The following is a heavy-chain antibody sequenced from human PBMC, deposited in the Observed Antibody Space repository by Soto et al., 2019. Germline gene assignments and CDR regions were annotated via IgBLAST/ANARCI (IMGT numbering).Heavy chain of an antibody. CDR1: GYTFSGYY. Sequence: QVQLVQSGAEVKKPGASVRVSCQTSGYTFSGYYVHWVRQAPGQGPEWMGWINPNTGGAKYAQKFKDWVTLTRDTSIKSAYMELRSLKSDDTATYYCARGDVSTVTTTLDYWGQGTLITVSS. J-gene: IGHJ4*02. D-gene: IGHD4-17*01. V-gene: IGHV1-2*04. CDR3: ARGDVSTVTTTLDY. CDR2: INPNTGGA.